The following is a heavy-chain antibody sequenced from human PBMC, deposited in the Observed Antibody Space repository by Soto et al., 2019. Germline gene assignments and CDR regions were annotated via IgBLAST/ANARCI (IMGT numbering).Heavy chain of an antibody. Sequence: GGSLRLSCAASGFTFSSCAMGWVRQAPGKGLEWVSAISGSGGSTDYADSVKGRFTISRDNSKNTLYLQMNSLRAEDTAVYYCAKENGYSSTWFEFDYWGQGTLVTVSS. CDR2: ISGSGGST. CDR1: GFTFSSCA. CDR3: AKENGYSSTWFEFDY. J-gene: IGHJ4*02. D-gene: IGHD6-13*01. V-gene: IGHV3-23*01.